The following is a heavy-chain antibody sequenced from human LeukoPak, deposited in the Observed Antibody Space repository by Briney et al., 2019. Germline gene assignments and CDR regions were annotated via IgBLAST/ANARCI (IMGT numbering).Heavy chain of an antibody. V-gene: IGHV1-24*01. CDR3: ATPLRLISSRYYYGSGYVFDY. CDR1: GYTLSELP. J-gene: IGHJ4*02. D-gene: IGHD3-10*01. CDR2: FDPEDGET. Sequence: ASVKVSCKVSGYTLSELPMHWVRQAPGKGLEWMGGFDPEDGETIYAQKFQGRVTMTEDTSTDTAYMDLSSLRSEDTAVYYCATPLRLISSRYYYGSGYVFDYWGQGTLVTVSS.